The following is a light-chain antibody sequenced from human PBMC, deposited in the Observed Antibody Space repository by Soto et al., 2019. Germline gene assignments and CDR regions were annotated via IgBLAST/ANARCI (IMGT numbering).Light chain of an antibody. J-gene: IGKJ1*01. CDR2: GAS. V-gene: IGKV3-20*01. CDR3: QQYGSSPWT. Sequence: EIGLTQSPGTLSLSPGERATLSCRASQSVSSSYLAWYQQKPGQAPRLLIYGASSRATGIPDRFSGSGSGTDFTLTISRLEPEDFAVYYCQQYGSSPWTFGRGTKVDIK. CDR1: QSVSSSY.